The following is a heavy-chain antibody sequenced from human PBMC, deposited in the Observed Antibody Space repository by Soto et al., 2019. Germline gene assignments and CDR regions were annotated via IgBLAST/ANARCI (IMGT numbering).Heavy chain of an antibody. CDR2: FRESGGTT. D-gene: IGHD3-16*01. CDR1: GFTFSSSA. CDR3: AKDSNWGIMSLTYDY. V-gene: IGHV3-23*01. Sequence: PGGSLRLSCAASGFTFSSSAMSWVRQAPGKGLEWVATFRESGGTTHYADSVKGRFTISRDASKNMLNLQMNSLRAEDTAIYYCAKDSNWGIMSLTYDYWGQGTLVTVS. J-gene: IGHJ4*02.